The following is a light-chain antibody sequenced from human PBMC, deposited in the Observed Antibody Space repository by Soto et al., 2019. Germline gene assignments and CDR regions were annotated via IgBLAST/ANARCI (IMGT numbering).Light chain of an antibody. J-gene: IGKJ1*01. CDR1: PSVSSRY. Sequence: EVVLTQSPGTLSLSPGERATLSCRAGPSVSSRYVAWYQQKPGQAPRLLIYGASSRATGIPDRFSGAGSGTDFTLTISSLEPEDFAVYYCQQRSNWPRWTFGQGTKVDI. V-gene: IGKV3D-20*02. CDR3: QQRSNWPRWT. CDR2: GAS.